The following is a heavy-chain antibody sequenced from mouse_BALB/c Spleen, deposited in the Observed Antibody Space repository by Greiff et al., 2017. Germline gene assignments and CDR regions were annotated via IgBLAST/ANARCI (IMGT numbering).Heavy chain of an antibody. CDR1: GFAFSSYD. J-gene: IGHJ4*01. Sequence: EVQRVESGGGLVKPGGSLKLSCAASGFAFSSYDMYWVRQTPEKRLEWVATISDGGSYTYYPDSVKGRFTISRDNAKNNLYLQMSSLKSEDTAMYYCARDDYDYAMDYWGQGTSVTVSS. V-gene: IGHV5-4*02. CDR2: ISDGGSYT. CDR3: ARDDYDYAMDY. D-gene: IGHD2-4*01.